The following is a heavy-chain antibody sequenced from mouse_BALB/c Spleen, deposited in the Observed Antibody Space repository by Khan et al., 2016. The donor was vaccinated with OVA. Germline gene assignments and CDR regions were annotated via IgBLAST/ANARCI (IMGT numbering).Heavy chain of an antibody. CDR2: INPHIGET. D-gene: IGHD2-1*01. Sequence: EVQLQQSGPELVKPGASVKISCKASGYSFTGYFMNWVMRSHGKSLEWIGRINPHIGETFYNQKFKDNATLTVDESSSTAHMELRSLASEDSAVYYCARIYRRYFDYWGQGTTLTVSS. J-gene: IGHJ2*01. V-gene: IGHV1-20*02. CDR3: ARIYRRYFDY. CDR1: GYSFTGYF.